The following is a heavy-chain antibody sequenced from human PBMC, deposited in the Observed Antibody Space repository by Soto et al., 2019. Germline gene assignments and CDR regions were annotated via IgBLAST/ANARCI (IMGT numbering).Heavy chain of an antibody. CDR2: ISGSGDST. Sequence: EVQLLESGGGLVQPGGSPRLSCAASGFTFSSYAMSWVRQAPGKGLEWVSVISGSGDSTYYADSVRGRFTISRDKSKNTLYLQMNSLRAEDTAVYYCAKDRDGAAAGPTKFYGMDVWGQGTTVTVSS. CDR1: GFTFSSYA. J-gene: IGHJ6*02. D-gene: IGHD6-13*01. V-gene: IGHV3-23*01. CDR3: AKDRDGAAAGPTKFYGMDV.